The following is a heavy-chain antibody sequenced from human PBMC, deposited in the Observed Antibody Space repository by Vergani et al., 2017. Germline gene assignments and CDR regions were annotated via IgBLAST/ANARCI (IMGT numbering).Heavy chain of an antibody. CDR3: SKVGRSEVAGTFGAFDI. Sequence: EVQLLESGGDLVQPGGSLRLSCAASGFTFIMHAMSWVRQAPGKGLEWVSTLSDSDHRTHYADSVKGRFNISRDNSKNTLFLHMNSLRPEDTAVYYCSKVGRSEVAGTFGAFDIWGQGTMGTVSS. D-gene: IGHD6-19*01. CDR1: GFTFIMHA. V-gene: IGHV3-23*01. J-gene: IGHJ3*02. CDR2: LSDSDHRT.